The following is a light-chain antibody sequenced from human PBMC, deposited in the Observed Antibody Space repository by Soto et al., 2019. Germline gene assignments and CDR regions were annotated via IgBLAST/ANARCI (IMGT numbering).Light chain of an antibody. J-gene: IGKJ1*01. V-gene: IGKV1-16*01. Sequence: DIQMTQSPSSLSASVGDTVTITCRASHSVSNFLGWFQQKPGKPPKSLIYTASSLQSGVPTRFRGSGSGTQFALTINDLQPEDFATYYCQQYRSYPRTFGQGTKVEIK. CDR1: HSVSNF. CDR2: TAS. CDR3: QQYRSYPRT.